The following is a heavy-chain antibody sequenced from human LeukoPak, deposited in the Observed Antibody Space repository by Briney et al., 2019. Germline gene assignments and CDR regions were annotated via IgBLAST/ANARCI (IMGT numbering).Heavy chain of an antibody. V-gene: IGHV3-23*01. D-gene: IGHD5-12*01. CDR2: IIGSSGTT. CDR1: GFSFNNYA. J-gene: IGHJ4*02. Sequence: GGSLRLSCVASGFSFNNYAMNWVRQAPGKGLEWVSLIIGSSGTTFYADSVKGRFTISRDKSKSTLYLQMDSLRAEDTAVYYCAKGAYDYIEIAYFDYWGQGSLVTVSS. CDR3: AKGAYDYIEIAYFDY.